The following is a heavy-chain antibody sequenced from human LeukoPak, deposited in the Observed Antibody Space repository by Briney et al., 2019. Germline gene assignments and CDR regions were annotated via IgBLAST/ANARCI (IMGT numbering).Heavy chain of an antibody. D-gene: IGHD1-26*01. CDR2: LNPNSGGT. V-gene: IGHV1-2*02. CDR1: GYTFSAFF. J-gene: IGHJ4*02. CDR3: ARVGAAYQDSNY. Sequence: ASVKVSCKTSGYTFSAFFIHWVRQAPGQGLEWMGWLNPNSGGTNYAQKFQGRVTMTRDTSISTAYMELSRLRSDDTAVYFCARVGAAYQDSNYWGQGTLVTVSS.